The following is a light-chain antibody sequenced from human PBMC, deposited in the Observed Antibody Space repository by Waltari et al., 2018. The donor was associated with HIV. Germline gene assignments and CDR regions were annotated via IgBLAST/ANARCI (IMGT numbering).Light chain of an antibody. CDR2: EVS. V-gene: IGLV2-14*01. J-gene: IGLJ1*01. Sequence: QSVLTPPASVSGSPGHPITISCTGTSSDVGGFYYLSCYQQHPDKAPKLMIYEVSNRPSGVSNRFSGSKSGNTASLTISGLQAEDVADYYCFAYTSIPTGVFGSGTKVTVL. CDR3: FAYTSIPTGV. CDR1: SSDVGGFYY.